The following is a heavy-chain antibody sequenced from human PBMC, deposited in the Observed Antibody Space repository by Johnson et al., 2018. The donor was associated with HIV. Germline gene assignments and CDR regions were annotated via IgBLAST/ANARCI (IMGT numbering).Heavy chain of an antibody. CDR3: ARDFPPQRVTTVVTERLGAFDI. V-gene: IGHV3-30*02. Sequence: QVLLVESGGGEVQPGGSLRLSCVASGFNFGAYGMNWVRQAPGKGLEWVAFIRYDGNRRDYADSVNGRFSVSRDNSNNTLYLQINSLRAEDTAVYYCARDFPPQRVTTVVTERLGAFDIWGQGTMVTVSS. J-gene: IGHJ3*02. CDR1: GFNFGAYG. D-gene: IGHD4-23*01. CDR2: IRYDGNRR.